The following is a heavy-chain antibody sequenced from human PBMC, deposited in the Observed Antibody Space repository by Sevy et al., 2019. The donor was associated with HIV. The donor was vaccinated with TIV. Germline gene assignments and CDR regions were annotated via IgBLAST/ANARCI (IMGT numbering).Heavy chain of an antibody. Sequence: GGSLRLSCAASGFTFSSYWMSWVRQAPGKGLEWVANIKQDGSEKYYVDSVKGRFTIYRDNAKNTLYLQMNSLKAEDTAVYYCARWAYYYDSSGWGGDYWGQGTLVTVSS. V-gene: IGHV3-7*01. CDR1: GFTFSSYW. CDR3: ARWAYYYDSSGWGGDY. J-gene: IGHJ4*02. D-gene: IGHD3-22*01. CDR2: IKQDGSEK.